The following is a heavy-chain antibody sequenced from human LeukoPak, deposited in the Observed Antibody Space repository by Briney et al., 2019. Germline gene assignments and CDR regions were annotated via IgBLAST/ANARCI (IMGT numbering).Heavy chain of an antibody. Sequence: GGSLRLSCAASGFTFSSYGMHWVRQAPGKGLEWVAFIRYDGSNKYYADSVKGRFTISRDNSKNTLYLQMNSLRAEDTAVYYCANLQAAAVDYWGQGTLVTVSS. CDR1: GFTFSSYG. D-gene: IGHD6-13*01. CDR3: ANLQAAAVDY. V-gene: IGHV3-30*02. J-gene: IGHJ4*02. CDR2: IRYDGSNK.